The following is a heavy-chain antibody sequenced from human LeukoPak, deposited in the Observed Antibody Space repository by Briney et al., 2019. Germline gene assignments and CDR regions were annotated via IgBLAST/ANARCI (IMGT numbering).Heavy chain of an antibody. J-gene: IGHJ2*01. D-gene: IGHD1-26*01. CDR2: ISGSGHST. CDR3: ARNRGSYSFWYFDL. Sequence: GGSLRLSCAASGFTFTTYAMTWVRQAPGKGLEWVSTISGSGHSTYYADSVEGRFTISRDNSKNTLYLQMNSLRAEDTAVYYCARNRGSYSFWYFDLWGRGTLATVSS. V-gene: IGHV3-23*01. CDR1: GFTFTTYA.